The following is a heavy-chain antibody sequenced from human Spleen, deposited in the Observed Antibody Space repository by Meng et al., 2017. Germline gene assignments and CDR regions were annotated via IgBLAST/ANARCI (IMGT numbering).Heavy chain of an antibody. J-gene: IGHJ4*02. Sequence: QVQLKPGGAGLLKPLETRSLTCVVSGGSFSDYYWSCIRQPPGKGLEWIGEINHSGSTNYNPSLESRATISVDTSQNNLSLKLSSVTAADSAVYYCARGPTTMAHDFDYWGQGTLVTVSS. CDR1: GGSFSDYY. V-gene: IGHV4-34*01. CDR2: INHSGST. D-gene: IGHD4-11*01. CDR3: ARGPTTMAHDFDY.